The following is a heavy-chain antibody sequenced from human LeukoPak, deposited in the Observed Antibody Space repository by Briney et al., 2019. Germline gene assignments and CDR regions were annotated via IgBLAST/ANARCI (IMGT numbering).Heavy chain of an antibody. J-gene: IGHJ6*02. CDR1: GYTFTSYD. D-gene: IGHD5-18*01. CDR3: ARGSRNRYGKLGMDV. Sequence: GASVKVSCKASGYTFTSYDINWVRQAPGQGPEWMGWMNPNSGNTDYAHKFQGRVTMTRNTSISTAYVEVSRLRSEDTAVYYCARGSRNRYGKLGMDVWLQGTTVSVSS. V-gene: IGHV1-8*01. CDR2: MNPNSGNT.